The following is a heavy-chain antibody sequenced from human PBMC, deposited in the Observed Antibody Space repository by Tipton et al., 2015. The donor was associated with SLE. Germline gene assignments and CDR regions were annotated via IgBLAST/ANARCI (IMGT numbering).Heavy chain of an antibody. D-gene: IGHD5-18*01. CDR1: GFTFSSYA. J-gene: IGHJ3*02. CDR3: ARAKSPTAMVLDGFDI. CDR2: ISYDGSNK. V-gene: IGHV3-30-3*01. Sequence: SLRLSCAASGFTFSSYAMHWVRQAPGKGLEWVAVISYDGSNKYYADSVKGRFTISRDNSKNTLYLQMNSLRTEDTAVYYCARAKSPTAMVLDGFDIWGQGTMVTVSS.